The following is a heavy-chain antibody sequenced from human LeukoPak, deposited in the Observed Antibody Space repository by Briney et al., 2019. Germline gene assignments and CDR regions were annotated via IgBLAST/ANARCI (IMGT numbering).Heavy chain of an antibody. CDR1: GFSFSTYE. Sequence: GGSLRLSCAASGFSFSTYEMHWVRQAPGKGLEWVSDISSSGSTVYYADSVKGRFTTSRDNANNYLYLQMHSLRAEDTAVYYCTLLAVASPQDYWGQGTLGTVS. J-gene: IGHJ4*02. D-gene: IGHD6-19*01. CDR2: ISSSGSTV. CDR3: TLLAVASPQDY. V-gene: IGHV3-48*03.